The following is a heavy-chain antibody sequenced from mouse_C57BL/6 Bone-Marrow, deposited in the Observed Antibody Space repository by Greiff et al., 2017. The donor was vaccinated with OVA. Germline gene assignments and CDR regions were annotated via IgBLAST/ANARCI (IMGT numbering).Heavy chain of an antibody. V-gene: IGHV1-42*01. CDR3: ARGGTSPFAY. CDR2: INPSTGGT. D-gene: IGHD4-1*01. CDR1: GYSFTGYY. J-gene: IGHJ3*01. Sequence: EVQVVESGPELVKPGASVKISCKASGYSFTGYYMNWVKQSPEKSLEWIGEINPSTGGTTYNQKFKAKATLTVDKSSSTAYMQLKGLTSEDSAVYYCARGGTSPFAYWGQGTLVTVSA.